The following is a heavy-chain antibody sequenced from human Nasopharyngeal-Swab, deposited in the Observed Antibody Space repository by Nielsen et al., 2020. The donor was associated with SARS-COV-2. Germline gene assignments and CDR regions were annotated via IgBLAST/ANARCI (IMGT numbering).Heavy chain of an antibody. J-gene: IGHJ4*02. V-gene: IGHV4-31*03. D-gene: IGHD3-3*01. CDR3: ARAGLAIFGVVSNFDY. CDR2: IYYSGST. CDR1: GGSISSGGYY. Sequence: SETLSLTCTVSGGSISSGGYYWSWIRQHPGKGLEWIGYIYYSGSTYYNPYLKSRVTISVDTSKNQFSLKLSSVTAADTAVYYCARAGLAIFGVVSNFDYWGQGTLVTVSS.